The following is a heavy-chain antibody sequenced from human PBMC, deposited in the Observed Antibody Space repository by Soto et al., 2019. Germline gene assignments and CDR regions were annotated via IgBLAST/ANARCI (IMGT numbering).Heavy chain of an antibody. Sequence: EVQLVESGGGLVKPGGSLRPSCAASGFNFSNGWMSWVRQAPGKGLEWVGRIKSKVHGETTDYAAHVKGRFTISRDDSKNTLYLQMHSLQTEDTAVYYCSTDEWEWGQGTLVTVSS. J-gene: IGHJ4*02. D-gene: IGHD1-26*01. V-gene: IGHV3-15*05. CDR2: IKSKVHGETT. CDR1: GFNFSNGW. CDR3: STDEWE.